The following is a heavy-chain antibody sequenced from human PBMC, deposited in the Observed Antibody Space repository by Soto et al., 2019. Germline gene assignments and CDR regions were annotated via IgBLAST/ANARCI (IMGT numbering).Heavy chain of an antibody. CDR2: ISWNSGSI. CDR1: GFTFDDYA. D-gene: IGHD6-13*01. V-gene: IGHV3-9*01. Sequence: EVQLVESGGGLVQPGRSLRLSCAASGFTFDDYAMHWVRQAPGKGLEWVSGISWNSGSIGYADSVKGRFTISRDNAKNSLYLQMNSLRAEDTALYYCAKDKMRRGSSWHQLALYYYYYMDVWGKGTTVTVSS. J-gene: IGHJ6*03. CDR3: AKDKMRRGSSWHQLALYYYYYMDV.